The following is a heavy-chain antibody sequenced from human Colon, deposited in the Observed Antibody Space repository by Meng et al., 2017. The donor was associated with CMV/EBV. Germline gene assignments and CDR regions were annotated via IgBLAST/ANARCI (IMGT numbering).Heavy chain of an antibody. D-gene: IGHD4-23*01. CDR3: AKNNSDAYGGESVPWYYNGLDV. CDR1: GFTFNAYA. V-gene: IGHV3-23*01. J-gene: IGHJ6*02. CDR2: ISSSSDRS. Sequence: GESLKISCGASGFTFNAYAMAWVRQVPGKGLQWVAGISSSSDRSYYPDAVTGRVTISRDNSKNTLYLQMNNLRAEDTALYSCAKNNSDAYGGESVPWYYNGLDVWGQGTTVTVSS.